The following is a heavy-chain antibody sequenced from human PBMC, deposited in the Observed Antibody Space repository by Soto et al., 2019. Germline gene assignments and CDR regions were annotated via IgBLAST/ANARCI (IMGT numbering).Heavy chain of an antibody. CDR2: ISYDGSNK. J-gene: IGHJ4*02. CDR3: ARDSPRTTNTLHY. D-gene: IGHD4-17*01. Sequence: PGGSLRLSCAASGFTFSSYAMHWVRQAPGKGLEWVAVISYDGSNKYYADSVKGRFTISRDNSKNTLYLQMNSLRAEDTAVYYCARDSPRTTNTLHYWGQGTLVTVSS. CDR1: GFTFSSYA. V-gene: IGHV3-30-3*01.